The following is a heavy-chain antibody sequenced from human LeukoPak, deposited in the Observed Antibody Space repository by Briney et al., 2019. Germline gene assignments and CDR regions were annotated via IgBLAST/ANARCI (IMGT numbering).Heavy chain of an antibody. CDR2: IYYSGST. J-gene: IGHJ4*02. CDR1: GSISSSNYY. V-gene: IGHV4-39*07. D-gene: IGHD1-7*01. Sequence: SETLSLTCTVSGSISSSNYYWGWIRQPPGKGLEWIGSIYYSGSTHYNPSLKSRVNISIDTSKNQFSLKLSSVTAADTAVYYCARGSRNWNYGVLDYWGQGTLVTVSS. CDR3: ARGSRNWNYGVLDY.